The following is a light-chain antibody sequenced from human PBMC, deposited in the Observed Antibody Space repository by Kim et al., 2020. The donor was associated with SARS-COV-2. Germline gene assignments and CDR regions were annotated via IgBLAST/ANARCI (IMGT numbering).Light chain of an antibody. CDR3: QQYGSSPLA. J-gene: IGKJ4*01. Sequence: SPGERATLSCGDSQSVSNSYLDWNQQKPGQAPRLLIYGACSRATGIPDRFSGSGSGTDFTFSISRLEPEDFAVYYCQQYGSSPLAFVGGTKVDIE. CDR2: GAC. CDR1: QSVSNSY. V-gene: IGKV3-20*01.